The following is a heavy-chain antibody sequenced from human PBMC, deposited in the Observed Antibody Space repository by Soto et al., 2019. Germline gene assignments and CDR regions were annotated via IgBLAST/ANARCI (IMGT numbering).Heavy chain of an antibody. V-gene: IGHV1-46*01. D-gene: IGHD3-10*01. CDR2: INPSGGST. CDR1: GYTFTSYY. Sequence: ASVKVSCKASGYTFTSYYMHWVRQAPGQGLEWMGIINPSGGSTSYAQKFQGRVTMTRDTSTSTVYMELSSLRSEDTAVYYCARDSGITMVRGVLYYYYGMDVWGQGTTVTVSS. CDR3: ARDSGITMVRGVLYYYYGMDV. J-gene: IGHJ6*02.